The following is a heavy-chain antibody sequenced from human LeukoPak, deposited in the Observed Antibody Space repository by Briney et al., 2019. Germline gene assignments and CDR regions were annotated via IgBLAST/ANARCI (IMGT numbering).Heavy chain of an antibody. CDR3: AKRKQQPAMEDY. V-gene: IGHV3-23*01. J-gene: IGHJ4*02. Sequence: TGGSLRLSCAASGFTFSSYAMSWVRQAPEKGLEWVSAISGSGGSTYYADSVKGRFTISRDNSKNTLYLQMNSLRAEDTAVYYCAKRKQQPAMEDYWGQGTLVTVSS. CDR2: ISGSGGST. CDR1: GFTFSSYA. D-gene: IGHD6-13*01.